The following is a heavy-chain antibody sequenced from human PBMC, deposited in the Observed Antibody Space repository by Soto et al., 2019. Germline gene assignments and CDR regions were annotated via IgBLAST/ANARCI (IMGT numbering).Heavy chain of an antibody. V-gene: IGHV3-21*01. J-gene: IGHJ2*01. CDR1: GFTFSSYS. D-gene: IGHD7-27*01. Sequence: GSLRLSCAASGFTFSSYSMNWVRQAPGKGLEWVSSISSSSSYIYYADSVKGRFTISRDNAKNSLYLQMNSLRAEDTAVYYCARDASLTGDRYWYFDLWGRGTLVTVSS. CDR3: ARDASLTGDRYWYFDL. CDR2: ISSSSSYI.